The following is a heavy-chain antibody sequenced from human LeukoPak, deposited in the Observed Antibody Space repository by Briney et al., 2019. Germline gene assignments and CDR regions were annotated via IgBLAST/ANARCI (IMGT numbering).Heavy chain of an antibody. Sequence: PSETLSLTCTVSGGSISSGGYYWSWIRQPPGKGLEWIGYIYHSGSTYYDPSLKSRVTISVDRSKNQFFLKLSSVTAADTAVYYCARAPRDIVLTFDIWGQGTMVTVSS. D-gene: IGHD2-8*01. J-gene: IGHJ3*02. CDR3: ARAPRDIVLTFDI. CDR2: IYHSGST. V-gene: IGHV4-30-2*01. CDR1: GGSISSGGYY.